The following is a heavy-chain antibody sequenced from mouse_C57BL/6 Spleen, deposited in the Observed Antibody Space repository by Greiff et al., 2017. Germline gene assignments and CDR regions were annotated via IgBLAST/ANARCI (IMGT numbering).Heavy chain of an antibody. V-gene: IGHV3-6*01. CDR3: ARAANWDIAWFAY. J-gene: IGHJ3*01. Sequence: EVQLVESGPGLVKPSQSLSLTCSVTGYSLTSGYYWNWIRQLPRNKLEWMGYISYDGSNNYNPSLKNPISITRDTSKNQFFLNLNSVTTEDTATYYCARAANWDIAWFAYWGQGTLVTVSA. D-gene: IGHD4-1*01. CDR2: ISYDGSN. CDR1: GYSLTSGYY.